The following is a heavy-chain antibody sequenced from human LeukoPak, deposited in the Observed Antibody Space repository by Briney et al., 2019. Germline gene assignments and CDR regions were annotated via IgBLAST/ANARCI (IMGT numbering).Heavy chain of an antibody. CDR1: GGSISSGGYY. CDR2: IYYSGST. D-gene: IGHD3-22*01. J-gene: IGHJ4*02. V-gene: IGHV4-31*03. Sequence: PSETLSLTCTVSGGSISSGGYYWSWIGQHPGKGLEWIVYIYYSGSTYYNPSLKSRVTISVDTSKNQFSLQLSSVTAADTAVYYCARINYYDSSGIDYWGQGTLVTVSS. CDR3: ARINYYDSSGIDY.